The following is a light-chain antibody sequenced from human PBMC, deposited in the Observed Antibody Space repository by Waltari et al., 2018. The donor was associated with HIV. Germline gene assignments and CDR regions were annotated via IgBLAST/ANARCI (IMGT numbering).Light chain of an antibody. V-gene: IGLV2-14*01. CDR2: GVR. CDR3: STYTKIDFLV. CDR1: GPDNF. Sequence: HSALTQPASVSGSPGQSVTISCSGAGPDNFLSWYQQFPGHAPQLIIYGVRYRPSGISPRFSASQSGNTASLTISGLQSGDEADYYCSTYTKIDFLVFGSGTKLTVL. J-gene: IGLJ2*01.